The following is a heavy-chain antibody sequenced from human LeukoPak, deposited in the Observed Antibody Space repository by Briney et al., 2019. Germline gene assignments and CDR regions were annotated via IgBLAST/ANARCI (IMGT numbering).Heavy chain of an antibody. Sequence: GESLKISCKGSGYTFINYWIGWVRQMPGKGLEWMGIIYPGDSDTRSSPSFQGQVTISADKSISTAYLQWSSLKASDTAMYYCARQASGRYDFDFWGQGTLVTVSS. D-gene: IGHD1-26*01. CDR1: GYTFINYW. V-gene: IGHV5-51*01. CDR2: IYPGDSDT. J-gene: IGHJ4*02. CDR3: ARQASGRYDFDF.